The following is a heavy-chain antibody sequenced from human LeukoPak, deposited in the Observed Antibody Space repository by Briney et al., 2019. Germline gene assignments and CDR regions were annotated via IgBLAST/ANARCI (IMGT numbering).Heavy chain of an antibody. CDR3: ARSEAAAGKVPFDY. CDR1: GGSFSGYY. Sequence: PSETLSLTCAVYGGSFSGYYWSWIRQPPGKGLEWIGEINHSGSTNYNPSLKSRVTISVDTSKNQFSLKLSSVTAADTAVYYCARSEAAAGKVPFDYWGQGTLVTVSS. V-gene: IGHV4-34*01. J-gene: IGHJ4*02. D-gene: IGHD6-13*01. CDR2: INHSGST.